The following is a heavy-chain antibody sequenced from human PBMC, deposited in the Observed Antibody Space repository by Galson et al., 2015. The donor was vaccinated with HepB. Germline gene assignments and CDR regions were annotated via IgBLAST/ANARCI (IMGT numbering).Heavy chain of an antibody. CDR1: GGSISSYY. CDR3: ARQDRMVAATLFDY. Sequence: LSLTCTVSGGSISSYYWSWIRQPPGKGLEWIGYIYYSGSTNYNPSLESRVTISVDTSKNQFSLKLSSVTAADTAVYYCARQDRMVAATLFDYWGQGTLVTVSS. J-gene: IGHJ4*02. D-gene: IGHD2-15*01. V-gene: IGHV4-59*08. CDR2: IYYSGST.